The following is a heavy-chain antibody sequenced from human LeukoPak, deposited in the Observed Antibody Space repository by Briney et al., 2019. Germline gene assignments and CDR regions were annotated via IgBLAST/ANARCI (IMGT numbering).Heavy chain of an antibody. J-gene: IGHJ5*02. D-gene: IGHD3-10*01. CDR2: ISWDGGST. CDR3: AKEARGRRFVRNWFDP. V-gene: IGHV3-43D*03. CDR1: GFTFDDYA. Sequence: PGGSLRLSCAASGFTFDDYAMHWVRQAPGKGLEWVSVISWDGGSTYYADSVKGRFTISRDNSKNSLYLQMNSLRAEDTALCYCAKEARGRRFVRNWFDPWGQGTLVTVSS.